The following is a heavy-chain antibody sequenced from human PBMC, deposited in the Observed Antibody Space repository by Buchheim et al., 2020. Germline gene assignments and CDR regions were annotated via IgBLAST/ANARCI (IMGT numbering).Heavy chain of an antibody. Sequence: QVQLVESGGGVVQPGRSLRLSCAASGFTFSSYGMHWVRQAPGKGLEWVAVISYDGSNKYYADSMKGRFTISRDNSKNTLYLQMNSLRAEDTAVYYCAKTPRIAVAGTPIEYYYYGMDVWGQGTT. V-gene: IGHV3-30*18. J-gene: IGHJ6*02. CDR2: ISYDGSNK. CDR1: GFTFSSYG. CDR3: AKTPRIAVAGTPIEYYYYGMDV. D-gene: IGHD6-19*01.